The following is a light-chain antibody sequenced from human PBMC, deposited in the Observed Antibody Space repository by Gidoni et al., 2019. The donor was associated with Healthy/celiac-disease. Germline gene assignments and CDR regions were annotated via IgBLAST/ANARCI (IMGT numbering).Light chain of an antibody. J-gene: IGLJ2*01. V-gene: IGLV2-11*01. CDR3: CSYAGSRVV. Sequence: QSALTQPRSVSGSPGQSVTISCTGTSSDVGGYNYVSWYQQHPSKAPKLMIYDVSKRPSGVPDRFSGSKSGNTASLTISGLQAEDEADYYCCSYAGSRVVFGGGTKLTVL. CDR1: SSDVGGYNY. CDR2: DVS.